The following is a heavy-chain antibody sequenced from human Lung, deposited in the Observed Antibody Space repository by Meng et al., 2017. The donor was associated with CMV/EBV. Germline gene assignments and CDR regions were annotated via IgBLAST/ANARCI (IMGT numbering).Heavy chain of an antibody. CDR1: GSTFFGYY. CDR3: AGHETSGYTSTFDY. CDR2: INPSSGAT. V-gene: IGHV1-2*02. J-gene: IGHJ4*02. D-gene: IGHD3-22*01. Sequence: QEQLVQSGAEVKKPXASVKVSCKTSGSTFFGYYLHWVRQAPGQGLEWMGWINPSSGATKYAPNFQGRISMTRDTSISTAYMELSSLRSDDTAVYFCAGHETSGYTSTFDYWGQGTLVTVSS.